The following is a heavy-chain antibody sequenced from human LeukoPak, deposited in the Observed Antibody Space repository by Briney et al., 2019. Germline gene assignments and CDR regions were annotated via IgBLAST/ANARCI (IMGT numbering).Heavy chain of an antibody. V-gene: IGHV3-9*01. Sequence: GGSLRLSCAASGFTFDDYAMHWVRQAPGEGLEWVSGISWNSGSIGYADSVKGRFTISRDNAKNSLYLQMNSLRAEDTALYYCAKDLVGATTSPLFDYWGQGTLVTVSS. CDR1: GFTFDDYA. D-gene: IGHD1-26*01. CDR3: AKDLVGATTSPLFDY. J-gene: IGHJ4*02. CDR2: ISWNSGSI.